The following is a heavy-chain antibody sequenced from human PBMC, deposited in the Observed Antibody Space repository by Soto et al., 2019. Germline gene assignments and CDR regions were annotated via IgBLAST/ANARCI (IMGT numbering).Heavy chain of an antibody. D-gene: IGHD3-3*01. CDR2: IYYSGST. Sequence: TLSLTCTVAVFSSSSGGYYWSWVRQHRGKGLEWTGYIYYSGSTYYNPSLKSRVTISVDTSNNQFSLKRSSVTAADTAVYYCARVTIFGVVPRYYFDYWGQGTLVTVSS. V-gene: IGHV4-31*03. CDR1: VFSSSSGGYY. CDR3: ARVTIFGVVPRYYFDY. J-gene: IGHJ4*02.